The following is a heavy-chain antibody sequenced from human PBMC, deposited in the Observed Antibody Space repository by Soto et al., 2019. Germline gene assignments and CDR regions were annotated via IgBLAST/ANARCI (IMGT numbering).Heavy chain of an antibody. J-gene: IGHJ3*02. CDR2: ISSSGSTI. CDR3: ARNWNDPVLDAFDI. V-gene: IGHV3-11*01. CDR1: GFTFSDYY. Sequence: PGGSLRLSCAASGFTFSDYYMSWIRQAPGKGLEWVSYISSSGSTIYYADSVKGRFTISRDNAKNSLYLQMNSLRAEDTAVYYCARNWNDPVLDAFDIWGQGTMVTVSS. D-gene: IGHD1-1*01.